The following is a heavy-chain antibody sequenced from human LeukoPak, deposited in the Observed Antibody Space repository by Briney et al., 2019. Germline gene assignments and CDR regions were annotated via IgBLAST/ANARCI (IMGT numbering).Heavy chain of an antibody. J-gene: IGHJ3*02. V-gene: IGHV1-2*02. CDR3: ARDPPIGGADVFDI. CDR2: INPYSGGT. D-gene: IGHD3-16*02. Sequence: ASVKLSCKAAGYTFTGYYMHWVRQAPGQGHEWMGWINPYSGGTNYAQKFEARDTMTRQTSISTAYMELSRLTSGDSAAYYCARDPPIGGADVFDIWGQGTMVTVSS. CDR1: GYTFTGYY.